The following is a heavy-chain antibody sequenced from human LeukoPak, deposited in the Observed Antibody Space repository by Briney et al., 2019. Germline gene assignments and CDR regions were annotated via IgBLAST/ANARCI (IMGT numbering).Heavy chain of an antibody. Sequence: GGSLRLSCAASGFTFSSYSMNWVRQAPGKGLEWVSSISISSSYIYYADSVKGRFTISRDNAKNSLYLQMNSLRAEDTAVCYCAMRRHCGGDCYGFDYWGQGTLVTVSS. CDR3: AMRRHCGGDCYGFDY. V-gene: IGHV3-21*01. J-gene: IGHJ4*02. CDR2: ISISSSYI. D-gene: IGHD2-21*01. CDR1: GFTFSSYS.